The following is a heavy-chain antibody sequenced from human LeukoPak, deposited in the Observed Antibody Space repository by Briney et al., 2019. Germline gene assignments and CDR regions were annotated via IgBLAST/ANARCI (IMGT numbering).Heavy chain of an antibody. CDR1: GYTFTSYA. Sequence: ASVKVSCKASGYTFTSYAMHWVRQASGQRLEWMGWINAGNGNTKYSQKFQGRVTITRDTSASTAYMELSSLRSEDTAVYYCARGRIVPAALDYWGQGTLVTVSS. CDR2: INAGNGNT. CDR3: ARGRIVPAALDY. V-gene: IGHV1-3*01. J-gene: IGHJ4*02. D-gene: IGHD2-2*01.